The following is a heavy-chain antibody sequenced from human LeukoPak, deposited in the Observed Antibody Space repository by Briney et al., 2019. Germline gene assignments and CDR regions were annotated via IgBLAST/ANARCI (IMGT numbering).Heavy chain of an antibody. Sequence: PGGSLRLSCAGSGFTFITYAMSWVRQAPGKGLEWVSAFSGGDDSTYYAHSVRGRFTISRDSSRNTLYLQMNSLRAEDTAVYYCARDRLGDYDHSGYYDKWGQGTLVTVSS. CDR3: ARDRLGDYDHSGYYDK. J-gene: IGHJ4*02. CDR2: FSGGDDST. D-gene: IGHD3-22*01. CDR1: GFTFITYA. V-gene: IGHV3-23*01.